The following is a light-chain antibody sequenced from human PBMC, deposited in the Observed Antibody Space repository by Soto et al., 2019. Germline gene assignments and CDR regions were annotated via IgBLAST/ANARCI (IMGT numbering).Light chain of an antibody. CDR3: QQLNSYPVT. J-gene: IGKJ5*01. Sequence: DIQLTQSPSSLSASVGDRVTITCRASQGISSYLAWYQQKPGNAPKLLIYAASTLQSGVPSRFSGSGSGTEFSLTIISLQPEDFAAYYCQQLNSYPVTFGQGTRLEIK. V-gene: IGKV1-9*01. CDR1: QGISSY. CDR2: AAS.